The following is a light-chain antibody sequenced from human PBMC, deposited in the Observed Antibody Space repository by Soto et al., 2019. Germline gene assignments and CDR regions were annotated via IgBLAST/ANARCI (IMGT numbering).Light chain of an antibody. V-gene: IGKV2-30*01. CDR1: HGLEMSDGKSS. Sequence: DVVLAQSPLSLPVSPGQPASIAGRSSHGLEMSDGKSSLSWYHQRPGQSPRRLVYQVSNRDSGVPDRFSGSGSGTDFTLKISRVEAEDVGLYYCMQYTHWPHTFGQGT. CDR2: QVS. CDR3: MQYTHWPHT. J-gene: IGKJ2*01.